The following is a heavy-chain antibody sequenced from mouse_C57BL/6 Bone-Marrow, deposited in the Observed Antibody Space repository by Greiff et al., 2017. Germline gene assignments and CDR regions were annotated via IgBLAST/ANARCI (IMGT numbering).Heavy chain of an antibody. V-gene: IGHV1-50*01. D-gene: IGHD2-12*01. CDR2: IDPSDSYT. J-gene: IGHJ2*01. Sequence: QVQLQQPGAELVKPGASVKLSCKASGYTFTSYWMQWVKQRPGQGLEWIGEIDPSDSYTNYNQKFKGQATLTVDTSSSTAYMQLSSLTSEDSAVYYWARFSSYFDYWGQGTTLTVSS. CDR1: GYTFTSYW. CDR3: ARFSSYFDY.